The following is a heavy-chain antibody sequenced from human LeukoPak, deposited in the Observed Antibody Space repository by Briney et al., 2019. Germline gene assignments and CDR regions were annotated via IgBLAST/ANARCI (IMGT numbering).Heavy chain of an antibody. J-gene: IGHJ4*02. Sequence: ASVKVSCKASGYTFTSYGISWVRQAPGQRLEWMGWINAGNGNTKYSQKFQGRVTITRDTSASTAYMELSSLRSEDTAVYYCARAQPYYDSRLFDYWGQGTLVTVSS. CDR2: INAGNGNT. V-gene: IGHV1-3*01. CDR1: GYTFTSYG. CDR3: ARAQPYYDSRLFDY. D-gene: IGHD3-22*01.